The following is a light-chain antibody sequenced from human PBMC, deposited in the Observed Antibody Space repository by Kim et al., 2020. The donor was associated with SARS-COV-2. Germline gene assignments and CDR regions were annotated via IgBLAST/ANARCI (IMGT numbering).Light chain of an antibody. CDR3: QAWDGSTHWV. CDR1: KLGDKY. V-gene: IGLV3-1*01. J-gene: IGLJ3*02. CDR2: QDS. Sequence: SYELTQPPSVSVSPGQTASITCSGDKLGDKYACWYQRKPGQSPVLVIYQDSKRPSGIPERFSGSNSGNTATLTISGTQAMDEADYYCQAWDGSTHWVFGG.